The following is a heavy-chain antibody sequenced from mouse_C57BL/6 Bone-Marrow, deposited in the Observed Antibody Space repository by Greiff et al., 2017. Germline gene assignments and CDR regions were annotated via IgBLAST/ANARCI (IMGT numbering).Heavy chain of an antibody. V-gene: IGHV1-54*01. CDR1: GYAFINYL. CDR3: ARGTDYAMAY. Sequence: QVQLQQSGAELVRPGTSVKVSCKASGYAFINYLIEWVKQRPGQGLEWIGVINPGSGGTNYTEKFKGKATLTADKSSSTAYMQLISLTSEDSAVYFCARGTDYAMAYWGQGTSVTVSA. CDR2: INPGSGGT. J-gene: IGHJ4*01. D-gene: IGHD2-14*01.